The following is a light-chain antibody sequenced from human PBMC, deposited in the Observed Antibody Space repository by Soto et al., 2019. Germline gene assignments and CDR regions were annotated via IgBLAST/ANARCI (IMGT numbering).Light chain of an antibody. V-gene: IGKV1-39*01. CDR2: AAS. CDR1: RGFTTY. CDR3: QQSYSTPPEYT. J-gene: IGKJ2*01. Sequence: DIQMTQSPPSLSPSVGEKVPILCREGRGFTTYLNWYQQKPGKAPNLLIYAASNLQSGVPSRFSGSGSGTHFTLTISSLQPGDSATYFCQQSYSTPPEYTFGQGTKLEIK.